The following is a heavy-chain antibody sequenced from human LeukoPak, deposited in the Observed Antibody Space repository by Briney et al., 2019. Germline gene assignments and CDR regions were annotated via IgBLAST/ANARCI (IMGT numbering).Heavy chain of an antibody. V-gene: IGHV3-23*01. CDR1: GLTFSSYA. CDR3: ANPHCSSTSCYWFDP. J-gene: IGHJ5*02. D-gene: IGHD2-2*01. CDR2: ITGSGSST. Sequence: GGSLRLSCAASGLTFSSYAMTWVRQAPGKGLEWVSTITGSGSSTYYADSVKGRFTISRDNSKNTLYLQMNSLTAEDTAVYYCANPHCSSTSCYWFDPWGQGTLVTVSS.